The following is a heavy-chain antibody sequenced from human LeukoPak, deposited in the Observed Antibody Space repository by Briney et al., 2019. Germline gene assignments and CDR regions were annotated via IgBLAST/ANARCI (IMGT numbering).Heavy chain of an antibody. CDR2: IWYDGSSK. CDR1: GFIFSAYG. V-gene: IGHV3-33*01. CDR3: ARDNRYTGNYLDAFDI. D-gene: IGHD3-16*02. Sequence: GGSLRLSCAASGFIFSAYGMHWVRQAPGKGLEWLAVIWYDGSSKYYSDSVKGRFTISRDSSKNTLYMQMNNLRVEDTAVYFCARDNRYTGNYLDAFDIWGQGTLVTVSS. J-gene: IGHJ3*02.